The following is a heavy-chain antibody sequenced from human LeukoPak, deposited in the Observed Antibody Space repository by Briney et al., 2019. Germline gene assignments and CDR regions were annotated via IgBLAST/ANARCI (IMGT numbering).Heavy chain of an antibody. V-gene: IGHV3-43*01. CDR2: ISWDGGVT. CDR3: AKDLTFSGGTLGN. Sequence: GGSLRLSCAVSGFTFDDYPMHWVRQAPGKGLEWVSLISWDGGVTHYADSVKGRFTISRDNSKNSLYLQMNSLRTEDTALYYCAKDLTFSGGTLGNWGQGTLITVSS. D-gene: IGHD2-15*01. J-gene: IGHJ4*02. CDR1: GFTFDDYP.